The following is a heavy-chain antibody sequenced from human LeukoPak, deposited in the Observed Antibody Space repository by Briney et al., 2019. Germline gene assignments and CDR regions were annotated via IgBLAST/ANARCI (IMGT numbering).Heavy chain of an antibody. CDR1: GDSINTSDFY. D-gene: IGHD3-10*01. Sequence: PSETLSLTCTVSGDSINTSDFYWGWIRQSPGKGLEWIGIIYYSGSTYYNPSLKSRVTISVDTSKNQFSLKLSSVTAADTAVYYCARRDYYGSGSDYRSFDYWGQGSLVTVSS. CDR3: ARRDYYGSGSDYRSFDY. J-gene: IGHJ4*02. V-gene: IGHV4-39*07. CDR2: IYYSGST.